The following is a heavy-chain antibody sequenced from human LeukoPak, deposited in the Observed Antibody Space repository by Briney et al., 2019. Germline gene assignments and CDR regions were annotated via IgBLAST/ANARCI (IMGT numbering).Heavy chain of an antibody. D-gene: IGHD3-22*01. J-gene: IGHJ4*02. CDR3: ARAAPTYYDDSGNYLYYFDY. CDR1: GYTFTSYG. Sequence: GASVKVSCKASGYTFTSYGISWVRQAPGQGLEWMGWINVYNGITNYAHEFQGRFTVTTDTSTSTAYMELRSLRSDDTAVYYCARAAPTYYDDSGNYLYYFDYWGQGTLVTVSS. V-gene: IGHV1-18*01. CDR2: INVYNGIT.